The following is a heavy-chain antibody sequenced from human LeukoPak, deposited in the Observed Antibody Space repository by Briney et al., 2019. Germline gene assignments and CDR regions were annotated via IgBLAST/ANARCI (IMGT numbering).Heavy chain of an antibody. CDR2: INHSGST. Sequence: SETLSLTCAVYGGSFSGYYWSCIRQPPGKGLEWIGEINHSGSTNYNPSLKSRVTISVDTSKNQFSLKLSSVTAADTAVYYCATGFDWLLSFDCWGQGTLVTVSS. D-gene: IGHD3-9*01. V-gene: IGHV4-34*01. J-gene: IGHJ4*02. CDR1: GGSFSGYY. CDR3: ATGFDWLLSFDC.